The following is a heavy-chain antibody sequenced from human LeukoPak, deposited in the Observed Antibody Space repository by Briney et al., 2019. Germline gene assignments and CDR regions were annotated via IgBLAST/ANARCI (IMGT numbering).Heavy chain of an antibody. D-gene: IGHD5-24*01. CDR2: INHSGNT. V-gene: IGHV4-34*01. Sequence: PSETLSLSCAVYGGSFSGDYWSWIRQPPREGLQWIGEINHSGNTNNNPSLKSRVTMSVDTSKNQLSLNLTSATAADTAVYYCARVHGHNLGTLDYWGQGILVTVSS. J-gene: IGHJ4*02. CDR1: GGSFSGDY. CDR3: ARVHGHNLGTLDY.